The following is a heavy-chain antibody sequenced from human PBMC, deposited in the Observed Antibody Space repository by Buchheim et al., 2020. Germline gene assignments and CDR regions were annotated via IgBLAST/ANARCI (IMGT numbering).Heavy chain of an antibody. CDR1: GFTFSSYA. V-gene: IGHV3-30*18. CDR2: ISYDGSNR. J-gene: IGHJ4*02. CDR3: AKDGGGYSDGYASN. D-gene: IGHD5-18*01. Sequence: QVQLVESGGGVVQPGRSLRLSCAASGFTFSSYAMHWVRQAPGKGLEWVAVISYDGSNRYYEDSVKGRFTISRDNSKNTLNLQMNSLRPEDTAVYYCAKDGGGYSDGYASNWGQGSL.